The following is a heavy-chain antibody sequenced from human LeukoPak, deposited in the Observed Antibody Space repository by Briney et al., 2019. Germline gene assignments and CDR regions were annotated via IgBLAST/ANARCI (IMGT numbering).Heavy chain of an antibody. J-gene: IGHJ4*02. Sequence: GGSLRLSCSASGFTFSPYPMHWFRQPPGKGLKYVSAISSNGGTTNYANSVKGRFTISRDNSKNTLYLQLNSLRTEDTAVYYCVKPGYASSWFDYWGQGALVTVSS. CDR1: GFTFSPYP. D-gene: IGHD6-13*01. CDR3: VKPGYASSWFDY. CDR2: ISSNGGTT. V-gene: IGHV3-64D*06.